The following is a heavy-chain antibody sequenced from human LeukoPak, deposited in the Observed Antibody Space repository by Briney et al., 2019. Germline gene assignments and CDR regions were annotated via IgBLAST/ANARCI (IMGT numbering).Heavy chain of an antibody. CDR1: GFTFSSYW. V-gene: IGHV3-7*01. CDR3: ARGGGFVAPDY. CDR2: IKQDGSEK. Sequence: PGGSLRLSCAASGFTFSSYWMSWVRQAPGKGLEWVANIKQDGSEKYYADSVKGRFTISRDNSKNTLYLQMNSLRAEDTAVYYCARGGGFVAPDYWGQGTLVTVSS. J-gene: IGHJ4*02. D-gene: IGHD2-15*01.